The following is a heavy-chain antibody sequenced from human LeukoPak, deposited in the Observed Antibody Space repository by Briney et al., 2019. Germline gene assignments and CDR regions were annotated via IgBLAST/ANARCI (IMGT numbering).Heavy chain of an antibody. CDR1: GFTFSNSW. D-gene: IGHD2-15*01. CDR3: AREDGYCSGGNCYSYFDL. J-gene: IGHJ4*02. CDR2: IKKTGIET. Sequence: GGSLRLSCEASGFTFSNSWMSWVRQAPGKGLEWVAYIKKTGIETYYVDSVKGRFTITRDNIGNSLFLQMNSLRAEDTAVYYCAREDGYCSGGNCYSYFDLWGRGTLVTVSS. V-gene: IGHV3-7*01.